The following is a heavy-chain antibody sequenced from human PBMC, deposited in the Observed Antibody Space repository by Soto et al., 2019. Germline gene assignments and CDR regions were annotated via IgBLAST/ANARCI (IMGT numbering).Heavy chain of an antibody. CDR2: INQSGFT. CDR1: GGSFSGYY. CDR3: ARSVFP. V-gene: IGHV4-34*09. Sequence: SETLSLTCGVHGGSFSGYYWTWIRQPPGKGLEWIGEINQSGFTYYNPSLKSRVTISVDTSKNQFSLKLSSVTAADTAVYYCARSVFPWGQGTLVTVSS. J-gene: IGHJ5*02.